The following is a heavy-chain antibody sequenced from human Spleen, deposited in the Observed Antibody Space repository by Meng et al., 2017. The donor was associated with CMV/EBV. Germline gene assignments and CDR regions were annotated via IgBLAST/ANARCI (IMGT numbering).Heavy chain of an antibody. CDR1: GFTFSDYC. CDR2: INSSSII. J-gene: IGHJ4*02. D-gene: IGHD3-22*01. CDR3: VRDGNYYDSSGYYSPRQFDY. V-gene: IGHV3-69-1*01. Sequence: GESLKISCAASGFTFSDYCMNWVRQAPGKGLEWVSSINSSSIIYYTDSVKGRFTISRDNAKNSLYLQMNSLRAEDTAVYYCVRDGNYYDSSGYYSPRQFDYWGQGTLVTVSS.